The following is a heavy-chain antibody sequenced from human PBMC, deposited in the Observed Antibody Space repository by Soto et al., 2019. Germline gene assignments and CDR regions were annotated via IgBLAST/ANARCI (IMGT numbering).Heavy chain of an antibody. Sequence: ASVKVSCKASGYTFTSYDINWVRKATGQGLEWMGWMNPNSGNTGYAQKFQGRVTMTRNTSISTAYMELCSLRSEDTAVYYCARTHGHYDFWSGYYHYYYYYGMDVWGQGTTVTVSS. CDR1: GYTFTSYD. D-gene: IGHD3-3*01. CDR2: MNPNSGNT. V-gene: IGHV1-8*01. J-gene: IGHJ6*02. CDR3: ARTHGHYDFWSGYYHYYYYYGMDV.